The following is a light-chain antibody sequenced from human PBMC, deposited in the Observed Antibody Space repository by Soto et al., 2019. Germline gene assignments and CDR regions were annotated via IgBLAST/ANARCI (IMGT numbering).Light chain of an antibody. Sequence: EIVLTHSPDTLSLSPGQRATLSCRASQILISSLALYQQKPGQAHRLLIYDASSRATGIPDRFSGSGSGTDFTLTISRLEPEDFAVYYCQQYGSSITFGQGTRLEIK. V-gene: IGKV3-20*01. CDR2: DAS. CDR3: QQYGSSIT. J-gene: IGKJ5*01. CDR1: QILISS.